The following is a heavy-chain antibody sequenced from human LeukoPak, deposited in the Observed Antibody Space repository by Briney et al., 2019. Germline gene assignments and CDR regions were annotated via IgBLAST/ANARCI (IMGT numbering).Heavy chain of an antibody. J-gene: IGHJ3*02. CDR1: GFTVSSNY. V-gene: IGHV3-53*01. D-gene: IGHD3-22*01. CDR2: IYSGGST. Sequence: GGSLRLSCAASGFTVSSNYMSWVRQAPGKGLEWVSVIYSGGSTYYADSVKGRFTISRDNSKNTLYLQMNSLRAEDTAVHYCARASYDSSGYYNDAFDIWGQGTMVTVSS. CDR3: ARASYDSSGYYNDAFDI.